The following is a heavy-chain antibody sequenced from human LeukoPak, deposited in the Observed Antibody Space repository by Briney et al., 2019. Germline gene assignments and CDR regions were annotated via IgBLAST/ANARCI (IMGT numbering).Heavy chain of an antibody. V-gene: IGHV3-30*18. J-gene: IGHJ4*02. D-gene: IGHD2-2*01. CDR1: GFTFSSYW. CDR2: MSYDGSKI. CDR3: AKVDSSTWYADSIDN. Sequence: GSLRLSCAASGFTFSSYWMSWVRQAPGKGLEGGALMSYDGSKISYPDSVKGRFTISRDSSKNTLYLQMNSLRVEDTAVYYCAKVDSSTWYADSIDNWGQGTLVTVSS.